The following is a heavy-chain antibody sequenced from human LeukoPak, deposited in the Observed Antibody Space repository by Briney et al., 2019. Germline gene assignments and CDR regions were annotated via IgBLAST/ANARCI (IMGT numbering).Heavy chain of an antibody. CDR2: IIPIFGTT. J-gene: IGHJ4*02. V-gene: IGHV1-69*13. D-gene: IGHD2-2*01. CDR3: ARDRKSGLRYASEY. CDR1: GGTFSRYA. Sequence: SVKVSCKASGGTFSRYAVSWVRQAPGQGLEWMGKIIPIFGTTNYAQKSQGRVTITADESATTAYMELSSLRSEDTAVYYCARDRKSGLRYASEYWGQGTLVTGSS.